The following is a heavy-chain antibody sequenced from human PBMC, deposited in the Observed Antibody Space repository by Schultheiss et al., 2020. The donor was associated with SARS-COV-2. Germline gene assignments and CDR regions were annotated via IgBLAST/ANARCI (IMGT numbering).Heavy chain of an antibody. Sequence: GGSLRLSCAASGFTVSSNYMSWVRQAPGKGLEWVSVIYSGGSTYYADSVKGRFTISRDNSKSTLYLHMNSLTDEDTATYYCATVKGLQEWFISDFWGQGTLVTVSS. D-gene: IGHD5-18*01. CDR1: GFTVSSNY. J-gene: IGHJ4*02. CDR3: ATVKGLQEWFISDF. V-gene: IGHV3-53*01. CDR2: IYSGGST.